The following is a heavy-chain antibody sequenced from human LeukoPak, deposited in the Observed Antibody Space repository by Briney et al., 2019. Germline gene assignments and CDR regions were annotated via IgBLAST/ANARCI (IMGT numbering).Heavy chain of an antibody. D-gene: IGHD1-26*01. V-gene: IGHV4-39*01. CDR2: IYYSGST. J-gene: IGHJ4*02. CDR3: ARIVGATFDY. Sequence: PSETLSLTCTVSGGSISSSSYYWGWIRQPPGRGLEWIGSIYYSGSTYYNPSLKSRVTISVDTSKNQFSLKLSSVTAVDTAVYYCARIVGATFDYWGQGTLVTVSS. CDR1: GGSISSSSYY.